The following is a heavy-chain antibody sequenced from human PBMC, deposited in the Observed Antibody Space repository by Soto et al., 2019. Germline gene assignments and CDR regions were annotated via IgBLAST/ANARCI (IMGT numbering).Heavy chain of an antibody. V-gene: IGHV1-2*02. D-gene: IGHD2-15*01. J-gene: IGHJ6*02. CDR2: INPNSGGT. Sequence: ASVKVSCKASGYTFTGYYMHWVRQAPGQGLEWMGWINPNSGGTNYAQKFQGRVTMTRDTSISTAYMELSRLRSDDTAVYYCARDWRGYCSGGSCPKDYYYGMDVWGQGTTVTVSS. CDR1: GYTFTGYY. CDR3: ARDWRGYCSGGSCPKDYYYGMDV.